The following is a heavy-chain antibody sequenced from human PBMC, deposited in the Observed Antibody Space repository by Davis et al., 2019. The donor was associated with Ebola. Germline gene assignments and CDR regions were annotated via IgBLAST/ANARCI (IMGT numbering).Heavy chain of an antibody. CDR3: ASHGGDYYDSSGYYYFDY. CDR2: ISAYNGNT. J-gene: IGHJ4*02. Sequence: ASVKVSCKASGYTFTSYGISWVRQAPGQGLEWMGWISAYNGNTNYAQKLQGRVTMTTDTSTSTAYMELSSLRSEDTAVYYCASHGGDYYDSSGYYYFDYWSQGTLVTVSS. D-gene: IGHD3-22*01. V-gene: IGHV1-18*01. CDR1: GYTFTSYG.